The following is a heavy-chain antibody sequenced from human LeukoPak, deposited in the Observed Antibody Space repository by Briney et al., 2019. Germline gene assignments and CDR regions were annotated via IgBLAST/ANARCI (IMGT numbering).Heavy chain of an antibody. CDR1: GFTVTTDH. CDR2: ISGSGGST. D-gene: IGHD3-10*01. CDR3: AKDLWFGELPLY. Sequence: GGSLRLSCAASGFTVTTDHMSWVRQAPGKGLEWVSAISGSGGSTYYADSVKGRFTISRDNSKNTLYLQMNSLRAEDTAVYYCAKDLWFGELPLYWGQGTLVTVSS. V-gene: IGHV3-23*01. J-gene: IGHJ4*02.